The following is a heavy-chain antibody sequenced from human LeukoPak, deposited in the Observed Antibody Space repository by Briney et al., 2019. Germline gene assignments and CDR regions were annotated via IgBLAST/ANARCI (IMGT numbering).Heavy chain of an antibody. CDR3: ARGLAAAPHPEYYFDY. CDR1: GFTFDDYG. J-gene: IGHJ4*02. CDR2: INWNGGST. D-gene: IGHD6-13*01. Sequence: GGSLRLSCAASGFTFDDYGMSWVRQAPGKGLEWVSGINWNGGSTGYADSVKGRFTISRDNAKNSLYLQMNSLRAEDTALYYCARGLAAAPHPEYYFDYWGQGTLVTVSS. V-gene: IGHV3-20*04.